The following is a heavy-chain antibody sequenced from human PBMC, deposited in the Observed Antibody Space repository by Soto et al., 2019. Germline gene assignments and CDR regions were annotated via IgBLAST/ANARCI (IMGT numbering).Heavy chain of an antibody. CDR1: GFPFRNYA. Sequence: GGSLSLSCAASGFPFRNYAMSWVRQAPGKGPEWVSAISGGGDKTYYLESVKGRFTISRDNSKNTVSLLLNSLRADDTAVYYCTKEGSPPFFQHWGQGTLVTAPQ. CDR3: TKEGSPPFFQH. D-gene: IGHD3-10*01. CDR2: ISGGGDKT. J-gene: IGHJ4*02. V-gene: IGHV3-23*01.